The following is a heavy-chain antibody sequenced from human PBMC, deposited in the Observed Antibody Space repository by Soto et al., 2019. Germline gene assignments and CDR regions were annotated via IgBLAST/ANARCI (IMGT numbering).Heavy chain of an antibody. V-gene: IGHV2-26*01. J-gene: IGHJ6*02. Sequence: QVTLKESGPVLVKPTETLTLTCTVSGFSLSNARMGVSWIRQPPGKALEWLAHIFSNDEKSYSTSLKSRLTTFKITXXSQVVLTMTNMDPVDTATYYCARIDENYYYYGMDVWGQGTTVTVSS. CDR1: GFSLSNARMG. CDR3: ARIDENYYYYGMDV. CDR2: IFSNDEK.